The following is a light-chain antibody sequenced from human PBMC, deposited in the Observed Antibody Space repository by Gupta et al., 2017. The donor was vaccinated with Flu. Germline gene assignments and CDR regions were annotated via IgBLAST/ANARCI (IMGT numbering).Light chain of an antibody. J-gene: IGKJ1*01. CDR3: QHYGWSTRE. CDR2: GAS. Sequence: TSRFIAWYQQKPGPAPRLLLHGASSRATVIADGFSGSGSGADSHLTISRLEAEGFAVYYCQHYGWSTREFCLGTKVDMK. V-gene: IGKV3-20*01. CDR1: TSRF.